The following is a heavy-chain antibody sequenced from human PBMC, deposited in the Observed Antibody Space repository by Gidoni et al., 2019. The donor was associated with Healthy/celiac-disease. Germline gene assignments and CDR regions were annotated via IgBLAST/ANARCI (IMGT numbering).Heavy chain of an antibody. Sequence: QVQLQQWGAGLLKPSETLSLTCAVYVGSFSGYYWSWIRQPPGTRLEWIGEINHSGSTNYNPSLKSRVTISVYTSKNQFSLKLSSVTAADTAVYYCARGPSIAAHNWFDPWGQGTLVTVS. CDR1: VGSFSGYY. D-gene: IGHD6-6*01. CDR2: INHSGST. J-gene: IGHJ5*02. V-gene: IGHV4-34*01. CDR3: ARGPSIAAHNWFDP.